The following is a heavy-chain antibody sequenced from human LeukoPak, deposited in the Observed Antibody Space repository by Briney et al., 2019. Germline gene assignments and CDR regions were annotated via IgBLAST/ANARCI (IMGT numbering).Heavy chain of an antibody. CDR2: TYYRSKWYN. Sequence: SQTLSLTCAVSGDSVSSNSAAWNWIRQSPSRGLEWLGRTYYRSKWYNDYAVSVKSRITINPDTSKNQFSLQLTYVTPEDTAVYYCARAGLVWGAPEWFDPWGQGTLVTVSS. D-gene: IGHD1-26*01. J-gene: IGHJ5*02. CDR1: GDSVSSNSAA. V-gene: IGHV6-1*01. CDR3: ARAGLVWGAPEWFDP.